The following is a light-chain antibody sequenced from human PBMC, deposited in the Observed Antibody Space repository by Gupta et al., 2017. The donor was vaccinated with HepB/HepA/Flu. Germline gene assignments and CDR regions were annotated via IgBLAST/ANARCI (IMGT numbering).Light chain of an antibody. CDR2: GAS. CDR1: QNSNRN. J-gene: IGKJ4*01. Sequence: IHMTQSPSSLSVSVCHRVTITCRASQNSNRNFRWYQQKPGKATKLLIDGASSLQSGVPTRCGGRGAGTHITLTISSQQPEDVATYYCQQNYSTPLTFGGGTKVEIK. CDR3: QQNYSTPLT. V-gene: IGKV1-39*01.